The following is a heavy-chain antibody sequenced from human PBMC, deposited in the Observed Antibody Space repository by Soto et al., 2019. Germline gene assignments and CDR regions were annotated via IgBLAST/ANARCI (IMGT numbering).Heavy chain of an antibody. J-gene: IGHJ4*02. CDR3: APRFYDSSGYYCDY. CDR1: GFTFSRYD. CDR2: ISGSGGIT. V-gene: IGHV3-23*01. D-gene: IGHD3-22*01. Sequence: GGSLRLSCVASGFTFSRYDMSWVRQAPGKGLEWVSDISGSGGITYHADSVKGRFTISRDNSKNTLYMQMNSLRAEDTAVYYCAPRFYDSSGYYCDYWGQGTLVTVSS.